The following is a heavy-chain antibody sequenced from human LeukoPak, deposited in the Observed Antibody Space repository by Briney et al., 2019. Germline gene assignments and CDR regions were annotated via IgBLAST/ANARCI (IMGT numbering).Heavy chain of an antibody. D-gene: IGHD3-22*01. J-gene: IGHJ3*02. CDR3: ARDNYYDSSGYYGWDAFDI. V-gene: IGHV3-30-3*01. Sequence: GRSLRLSCAASGFTFSSYAMHWVRQAPGKGLEWVAVISYDGSNKYYADSVKGRFTISRDNSKNTLYLQMNSLRAEDTAVYYCARDNYYDSSGYYGWDAFDIWAQGTMVTVSS. CDR1: GFTFSSYA. CDR2: ISYDGSNK.